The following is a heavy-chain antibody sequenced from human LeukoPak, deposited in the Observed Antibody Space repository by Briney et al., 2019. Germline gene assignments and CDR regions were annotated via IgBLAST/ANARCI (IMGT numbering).Heavy chain of an antibody. Sequence: ASVKVSCKASGYTFTSYYMHWVRQAPGQGLEWMGIINPSGGSTSYAQKFQGRVTITADKSTSTAYMELSSLRSEDTAVYYCAREVTMIVVVIRYYGMDVWGQGTTVTVSS. CDR3: AREVTMIVVVIRYYGMDV. V-gene: IGHV1-46*01. CDR2: INPSGGST. CDR1: GYTFTSYY. J-gene: IGHJ6*02. D-gene: IGHD3-22*01.